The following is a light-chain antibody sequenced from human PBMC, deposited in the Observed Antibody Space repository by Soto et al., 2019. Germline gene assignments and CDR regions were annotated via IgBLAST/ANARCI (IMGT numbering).Light chain of an antibody. CDR2: DAS. CDR3: QQRSNA. Sequence: EIVLTQSPATLSLSPGERATLSCRASQSLSSCLAWYQQKPGQAPRLLIHDASNRATGIPARFSGSGSGTDFTLTISSLEPEDFAVYYCQQRSNAFGQGTRLEIK. V-gene: IGKV3-11*01. CDR1: QSLSSC. J-gene: IGKJ5*01.